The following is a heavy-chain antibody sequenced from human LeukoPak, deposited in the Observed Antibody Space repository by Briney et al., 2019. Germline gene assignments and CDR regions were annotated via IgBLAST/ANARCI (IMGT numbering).Heavy chain of an antibody. V-gene: IGHV3-15*01. D-gene: IGHD1-14*01. J-gene: IGHJ3*01. CDR2: IKTKTDGGTT. CDR1: GFTFATSW. CDR3: GTGSAFDF. Sequence: GGSLRLSCAVSGFTFATSWMSWVRQAPGKGLEWVGRIKTKTDGGTTDYAAPVKGRFTISRDDSKNTLYLQMNSLKPEDTAVYYCGTGSAFDFWGRGTMVTVSS.